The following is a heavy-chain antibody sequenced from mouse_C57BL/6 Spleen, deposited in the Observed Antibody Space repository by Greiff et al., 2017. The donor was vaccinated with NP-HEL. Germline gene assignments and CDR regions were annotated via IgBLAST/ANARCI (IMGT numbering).Heavy chain of an antibody. CDR1: GYTFTSYW. J-gene: IGHJ3*01. CDR2: IDPSDSYT. CDR3: ARSDCSSPRFAY. Sequence: QVQLQQPGAELVMPGASVKLSCKASGYTFTSYWMHWVKQRPGQGLEWIGEIDPSDSYTNYNQKFKGKSTLTVDKSSSTAYMQLSSLTSEDSAADSCARSDCSSPRFAYWGQGTLVTVAA. D-gene: IGHD1-1*01. V-gene: IGHV1-69*01.